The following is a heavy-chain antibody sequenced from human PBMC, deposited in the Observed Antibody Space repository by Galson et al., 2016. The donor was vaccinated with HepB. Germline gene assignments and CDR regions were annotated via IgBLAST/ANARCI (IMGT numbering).Heavy chain of an antibody. J-gene: IGHJ4*02. Sequence: CAISGDSVSSNSATWNWIRQSPSRGLEWLGRTYYRSAWLDDYAISVKSRISINPDTSKNRFSLHFNSVTPEDTAVYYCARERRYCTDGSCYSFDYWGLGTLVTVSS. D-gene: IGHD2-15*01. V-gene: IGHV6-1*01. CDR2: TYYRSAWLD. CDR3: ARERRYCTDGSCYSFDY. CDR1: GDSVSSNSAT.